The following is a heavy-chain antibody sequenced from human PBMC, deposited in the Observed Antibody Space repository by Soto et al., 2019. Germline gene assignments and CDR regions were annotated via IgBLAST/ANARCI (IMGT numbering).Heavy chain of an antibody. CDR2: ISYDGSNK. J-gene: IGHJ3*02. D-gene: IGHD3-16*02. CDR3: AKPSNPRRYDAFDI. V-gene: IGHV3-30*18. CDR1: GFTFSSYG. Sequence: QVQLVESGGGVVQPGRSLRLSCVASGFTFSSYGMHWVRQAPGKGLEWVAVISYDGSNKYYADSVKGRFTISRDNSKNTLYMQMNSLRAEDTAVCYCAKPSNPRRYDAFDIWGPGTVVTVSS.